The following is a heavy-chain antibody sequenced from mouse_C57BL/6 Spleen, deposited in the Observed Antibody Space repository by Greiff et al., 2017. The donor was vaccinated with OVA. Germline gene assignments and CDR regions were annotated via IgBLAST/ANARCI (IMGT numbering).Heavy chain of an antibody. J-gene: IGHJ3*01. CDR2: INPNNGGT. D-gene: IGHD1-1*01. Sequence: VQLQQSGPELVKPGASVKMSCKASGYTFTDYNMHWVKQSHGKSLEWIGYINPNNGGTSYNQKFKGKATLTVNKSSSTAYMELRSLTSEDSAVYYCARRHDYGSSYPAWFAYWGQGTLVTVSA. CDR1: GYTFTDYN. V-gene: IGHV1-22*01. CDR3: ARRHDYGSSYPAWFAY.